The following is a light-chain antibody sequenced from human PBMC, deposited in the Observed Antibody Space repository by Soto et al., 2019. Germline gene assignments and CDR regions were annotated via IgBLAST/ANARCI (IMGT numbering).Light chain of an antibody. CDR3: QQLFDSPIT. V-gene: IGKV1-9*01. CDR1: HVVSTS. J-gene: IGKJ5*01. CDR2: AAS. Sequence: DVQMTQSPSSLSASVGDRVIITCRASHVVSTSLAWYQVKPGKAPKLLIYAASTLESGVPSRFSATVSGTEFSLTITSLQPEDFATYYCQQLFDSPITFGQGTRLEV.